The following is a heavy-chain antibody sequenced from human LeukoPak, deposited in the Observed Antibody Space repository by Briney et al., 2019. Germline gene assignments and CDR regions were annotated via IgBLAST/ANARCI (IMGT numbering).Heavy chain of an antibody. V-gene: IGHV4-4*07. CDR1: GGPISSYY. CDR3: AREPLSKNYYDPLDDDY. D-gene: IGHD3-22*01. J-gene: IGHJ4*02. CDR2: IYTSGRT. Sequence: SETLSLTCAVSGGPISSYYWSWIRQPAGKGLEWVGRIYTSGRTNYNPSLKSRVTISVDTSKNQFSLKLSSVTAADTAVYYCAREPLSKNYYDPLDDDYWGEGTLVTVSS.